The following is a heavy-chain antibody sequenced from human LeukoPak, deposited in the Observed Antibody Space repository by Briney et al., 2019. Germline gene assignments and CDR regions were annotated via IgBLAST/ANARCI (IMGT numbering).Heavy chain of an antibody. D-gene: IGHD3-3*01. CDR1: GYTFTSYG. CDR2: ISAYNGNT. Sequence: ASAKVSCKASGYTFTSYGISWVRQAPGQGLEWMGWISAYNGNTNYAQKLQGRVTMTTDTSTSTAYMELRSLRSDDTAVYYCARDTLSRITIFGVVMDWFDPWGQGTLVTVSS. V-gene: IGHV1-18*01. J-gene: IGHJ5*02. CDR3: ARDTLSRITIFGVVMDWFDP.